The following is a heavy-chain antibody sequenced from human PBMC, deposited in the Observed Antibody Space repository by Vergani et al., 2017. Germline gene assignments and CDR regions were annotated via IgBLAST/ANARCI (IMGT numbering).Heavy chain of an antibody. CDR3: ARPDYYDSSGYYNY. J-gene: IGHJ4*02. D-gene: IGHD3-22*01. Sequence: VQLVESGGGLIQPGGSLRLSCAASGFTVSNNYMSWIRQAPGKGLEWVSYISSSSSYTNYADSVKGRFTISRDNAKNSLYLQMNSLRAEDTAVYYCARPDYYDSSGYYNYWGQGTLVTVSS. CDR2: ISSSSSYT. CDR1: GFTVSNNY. V-gene: IGHV3-11*05.